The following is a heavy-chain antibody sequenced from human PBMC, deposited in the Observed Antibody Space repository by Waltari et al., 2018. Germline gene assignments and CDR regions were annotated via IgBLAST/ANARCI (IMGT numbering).Heavy chain of an antibody. D-gene: IGHD5-18*01. V-gene: IGHV4-39*07. CDR3: ARRGYSSSRYFDL. CDR1: GGSISSSSYY. Sequence: QLQLQESGPGLVKPSETLSLPCTAPGGSISSSSYYWGWLRQPPGKGLEWIGSIYYSGSTYYNPSLKSRVTISVDTSKNQFSLKLSSVTAADTAVYYCARRGYSSSRYFDLWGRGTLVTVSS. CDR2: IYYSGST. J-gene: IGHJ2*01.